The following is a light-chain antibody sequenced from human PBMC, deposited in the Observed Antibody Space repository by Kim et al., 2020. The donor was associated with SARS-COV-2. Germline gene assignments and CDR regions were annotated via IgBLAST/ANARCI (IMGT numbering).Light chain of an antibody. CDR3: QQSSSAPPT. CDR2: AAS. J-gene: IGKJ1*01. CDR1: RTNRTY. Sequence: GSVGVRVNITCRASRTNRTYLNGYQQMPGKAPKLLIYAASTLLSGVPSRFSGSGSGSDFTLVISSLQPEDFATYFCQQSSSAPPTFGPGTKVDI. V-gene: IGKV1-39*01.